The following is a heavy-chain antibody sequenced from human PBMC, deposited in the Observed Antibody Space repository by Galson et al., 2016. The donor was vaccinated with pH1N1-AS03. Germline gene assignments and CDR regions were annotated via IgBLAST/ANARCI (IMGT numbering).Heavy chain of an antibody. CDR2: XHWDDXK. V-gene: IGHV2-5*02. D-gene: IGHD5-12*01. J-gene: IGHJ4*02. CDR3: VHRRRTITVASVFDY. CDR1: GFSLSTSGEG. Sequence: PALVKPTQTLTLTCTFSGFSLSTSGEGVGWIRQPXGKXXEWLXXXHWDDXKXYSPXLRTTLTITKDTPKNKVVLTMTNMDPVDTATYFCVHRRRTITVASVFDYWGQGALVTVSS.